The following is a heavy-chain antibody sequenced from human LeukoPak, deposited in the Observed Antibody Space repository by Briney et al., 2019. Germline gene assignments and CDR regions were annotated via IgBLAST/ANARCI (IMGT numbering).Heavy chain of an antibody. D-gene: IGHD3-22*01. CDR1: GFTFSKYA. J-gene: IGHJ4*02. CDR3: ARAGDSSGYMHYYFDY. Sequence: GGSLRLSCAASGFTFSKYAMHWVRQAPGKGLEWVAVILYDGSNKFYTDSVKGRFTISRDNSKNTLYLRMNSLRAEDTAMYYCARAGDSSGYMHYYFDYWGQGTLVTVSS. V-gene: IGHV3-30-3*01. CDR2: ILYDGSNK.